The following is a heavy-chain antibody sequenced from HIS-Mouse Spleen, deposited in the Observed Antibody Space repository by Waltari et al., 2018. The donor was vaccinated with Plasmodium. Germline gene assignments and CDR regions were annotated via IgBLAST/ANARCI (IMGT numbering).Heavy chain of an antibody. V-gene: IGHV3-23*01. CDR3: AKSSKGTGDLWDY. CDR1: GFTFSGYA. D-gene: IGHD7-27*01. J-gene: IGHJ4*02. CDR2: SSGSGGST. Sequence: EVQLLESGGGLVQPGGSLRLCCAASGFTFSGYAMSWVRRAPGKGLESVSSSSGSGGSTYDADSVKGRFTISRDKSKNTLYLQMNSLRAEDAAVYYCAKSSKGTGDLWDYWGQGTLVTVSS.